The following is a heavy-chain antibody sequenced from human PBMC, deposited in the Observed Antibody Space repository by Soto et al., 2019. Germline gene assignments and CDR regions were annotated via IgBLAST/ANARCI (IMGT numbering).Heavy chain of an antibody. Sequence: SETLSLTCAVSSGSISSSNWWRWVRQPPGKGLEWIGEIYHSGSTNYNPSLKSRVTISVDKSKNQFSLKLSSVTAADTAVYYCARETRSWYDYYYYMDVWGKGTTVTVSS. CDR2: IYHSGST. V-gene: IGHV4-4*02. D-gene: IGHD6-13*01. CDR3: ARETRSWYDYYYYMDV. CDR1: SGSISSSNW. J-gene: IGHJ6*03.